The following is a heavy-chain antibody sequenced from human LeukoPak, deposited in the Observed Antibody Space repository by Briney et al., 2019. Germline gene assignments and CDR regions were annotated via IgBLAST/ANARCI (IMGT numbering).Heavy chain of an antibody. J-gene: IGHJ6*02. V-gene: IGHV5-51*01. CDR1: GYIFTTYW. CDR3: ARRAGYCSGANCYFSTMDV. Sequence: GESLKISCKGSGYIFTTYWIDWVRQTPGKGLEWMRIIYPGDSDTRYSPSFQGQVTISADKSINTAYLQWSSLKASDTAIYYCARRAGYCSGANCYFSTMDVWGQGTTVTVSS. D-gene: IGHD2-2*01. CDR2: IYPGDSDT.